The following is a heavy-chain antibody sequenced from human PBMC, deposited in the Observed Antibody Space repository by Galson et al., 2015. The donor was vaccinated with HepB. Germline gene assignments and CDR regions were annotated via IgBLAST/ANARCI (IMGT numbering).Heavy chain of an antibody. CDR3: ARAQLLGTSYYYYMDV. D-gene: IGHD2-2*01. Sequence: SVKVSCKASGGTFSSYAISWVRQAPGQGLEWMGGTIPIFGTANYAQKFQVRVTITADESTSTAYMELSSLRSEDTAVYYCARAQLLGTSYYYYMDVWGKGTTVTVSS. CDR2: TIPIFGTA. CDR1: GGTFSSYA. J-gene: IGHJ6*03. V-gene: IGHV1-69*13.